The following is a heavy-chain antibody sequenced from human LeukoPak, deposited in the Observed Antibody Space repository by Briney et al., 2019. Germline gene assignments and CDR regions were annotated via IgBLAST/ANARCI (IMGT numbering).Heavy chain of an antibody. CDR3: ASEGPYGSGSIPY. V-gene: IGHV1-2*02. CDR1: GYTFTGYY. D-gene: IGHD3-10*01. Sequence: GASVKVSCKASGYTFTGYYMHWVRQAPGQGLEWMGWINPNSGGTNYAQKFQGRVSMTRDTSISTAYMELSRLRSDDTAVYYCASEGPYGSGSIPYWGQGTLVTVSS. CDR2: INPNSGGT. J-gene: IGHJ4*02.